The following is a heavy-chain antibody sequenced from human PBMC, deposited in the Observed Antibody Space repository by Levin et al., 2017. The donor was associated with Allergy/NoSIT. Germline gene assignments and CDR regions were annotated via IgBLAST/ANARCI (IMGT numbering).Heavy chain of an antibody. CDR2: ISSSSSYI. Sequence: GESLKISCAASGFTFSSYSMNWVRQAPGKGLEWVSSISSSSSYIYYADSVKGRFTISRDNAKNSLYLQMNSLRAEDTAVYYCARDLGATSGFDYWGQGTLVTVSS. D-gene: IGHD1-26*01. J-gene: IGHJ4*02. CDR1: GFTFSSYS. CDR3: ARDLGATSGFDY. V-gene: IGHV3-21*01.